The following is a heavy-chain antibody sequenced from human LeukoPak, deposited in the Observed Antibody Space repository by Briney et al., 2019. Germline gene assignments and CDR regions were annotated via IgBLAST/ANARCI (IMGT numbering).Heavy chain of an antibody. J-gene: IGHJ4*02. CDR2: ISGSGGST. D-gene: IGHD6-19*01. CDR1: GFTFSSYA. Sequence: PGGSLRLSCAASGFTFSSYAMSWVRQAPGKGLEWVSAISGSGGSTYYADSVKGRFTISRDDSKNTLYLQMNSLRAEDTAVYYCAKHKQWLVRLVWDYWGQGTLVTVSS. CDR3: AKHKQWLVRLVWDY. V-gene: IGHV3-23*01.